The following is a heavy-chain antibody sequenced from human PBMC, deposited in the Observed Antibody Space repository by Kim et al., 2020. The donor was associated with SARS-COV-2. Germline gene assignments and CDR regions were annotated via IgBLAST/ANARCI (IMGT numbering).Heavy chain of an antibody. CDR3: ARSNILTGYYSRNRYGMDV. J-gene: IGHJ6*02. V-gene: IGHV3-23*01. D-gene: IGHD3-9*01. Sequence: KGRFTISRDNSKNTLYLQMNSRRVEDTALYYCARSNILTGYYSRNRYGMDVWGQGTTVTVSS.